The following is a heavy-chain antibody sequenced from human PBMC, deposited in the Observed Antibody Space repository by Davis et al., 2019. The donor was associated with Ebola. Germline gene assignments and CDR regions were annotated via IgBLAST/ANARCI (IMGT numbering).Heavy chain of an antibody. V-gene: IGHV4-39*01. CDR1: GDSISTSSYY. J-gene: IGHJ4*02. D-gene: IGHD1-1*01. CDR3: ARLRGSLYLHY. Sequence: MPSETLSLTCTVSGDSISTSSYYWGWIRQPPGKGLEWIGSIFYSGSTLYNTSLKSRVTMSVDTSKNQFSLKLKSVTAADTAVYYCARLRGSLYLHYWGQGTLVSVSS. CDR2: IFYSGST.